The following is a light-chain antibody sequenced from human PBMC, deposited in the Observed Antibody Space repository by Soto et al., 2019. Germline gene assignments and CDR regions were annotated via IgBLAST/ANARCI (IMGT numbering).Light chain of an antibody. J-gene: IGKJ5*01. CDR2: DAS. CDR3: QQYDNLPT. Sequence: DIPMTQSPSSLSASVGDRVTITCQASQDISNYLNWYQQKPGKAPKLLIYDASNLETGVPSRFGGSGSGTDFTFTISSLQPEDIATYYCQQYDNLPTFGQGTRLEIK. CDR1: QDISNY. V-gene: IGKV1-33*01.